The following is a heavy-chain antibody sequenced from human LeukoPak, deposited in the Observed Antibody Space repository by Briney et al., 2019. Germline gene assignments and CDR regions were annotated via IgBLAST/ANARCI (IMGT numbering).Heavy chain of an antibody. V-gene: IGHV1-18*01. Sequence: ASVKVSCKASGYTFTSYGISWVRQAPGQGLEWMGWISAYNGNTNYAQKLQGRVTMTTDTSTSTAYMELRSLRSDDTAVYYCARVVPFGVVIISYYYYYYMDVWGKGTTVTVSS. CDR3: ARVVPFGVVIISYYYYYYMDV. D-gene: IGHD3-3*01. CDR2: ISAYNGNT. CDR1: GYTFTSYG. J-gene: IGHJ6*03.